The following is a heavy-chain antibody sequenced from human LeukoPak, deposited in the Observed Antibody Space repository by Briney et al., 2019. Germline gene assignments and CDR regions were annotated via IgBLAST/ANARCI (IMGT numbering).Heavy chain of an antibody. CDR1: GFTFSNAW. D-gene: IGHD1-14*01. CDR2: ISGSGGST. V-gene: IGHV3-23*01. Sequence: PGGSLRLSCAASGFTFSNAWMSWVRQAPGKGLEWVSAISGSGGSTYYADSVKGRFTISRDNSKNTMYLQMNSLKGEDTAVYYCARRSNPPGRIDHWGQGTLVTVSS. CDR3: ARRSNPPGRIDH. J-gene: IGHJ4*02.